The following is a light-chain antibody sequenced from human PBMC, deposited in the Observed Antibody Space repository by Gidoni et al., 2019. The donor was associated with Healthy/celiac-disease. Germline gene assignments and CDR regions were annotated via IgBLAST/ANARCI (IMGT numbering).Light chain of an antibody. J-gene: IGKJ4*01. CDR2: DAS. Sequence: DIQMTQSPSSLSASVGDRVTITCQASQDISNYLNWYQQKPGKAPKLLIYDASNLETGVPSRFSGSGSGTDFTFTINSLQPEDIATYYCQQYDNLPLTFGGGTKVGIK. CDR3: QQYDNLPLT. V-gene: IGKV1-33*01. CDR1: QDISNY.